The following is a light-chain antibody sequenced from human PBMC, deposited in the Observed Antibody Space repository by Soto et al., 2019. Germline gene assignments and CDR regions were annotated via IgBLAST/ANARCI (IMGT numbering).Light chain of an antibody. CDR1: SSDVGGYNY. Sequence: QSVLTQPASVSGSPGQSITISCTGTSSDVGGYNYVSWYQQHPGKAPKLMIYDVSNRPSGVSNRFSGSKSGNTASQTISGLQAEDEADYYCSSYTSSSTLEVFGTGTKVTV. J-gene: IGLJ1*01. CDR2: DVS. V-gene: IGLV2-14*01. CDR3: SSYTSSSTLEV.